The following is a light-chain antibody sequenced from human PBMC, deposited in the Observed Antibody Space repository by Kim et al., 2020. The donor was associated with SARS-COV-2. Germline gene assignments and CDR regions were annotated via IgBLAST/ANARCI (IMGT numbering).Light chain of an antibody. Sequence: GQSVTSFCTGTSSDVGGYDYVSWYQQHAGKVPKLMIYDVNRRPSGVPDRFSGSKSGNTASLTISGLQADDEADYYCCSYAGRYSAVFGGGTQLTVL. V-gene: IGLV2-11*03. J-gene: IGLJ2*01. CDR3: CSYAGRYSAV. CDR1: SSDVGGYDY. CDR2: DVN.